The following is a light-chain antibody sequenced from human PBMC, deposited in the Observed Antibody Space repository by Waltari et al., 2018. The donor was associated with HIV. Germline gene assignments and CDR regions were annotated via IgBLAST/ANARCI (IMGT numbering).Light chain of an antibody. CDR1: NSDVGGYNY. V-gene: IGLV2-14*01. J-gene: IGLJ2*01. CDR2: DVS. Sequence: QSALTQPASVSGSPGQSITISCTGTNSDVGGYNYVSWYQQYPGKAPNLMIYDVSNRPSGVSNRVSASKSGNTASLTISGLQAEDEADYYCSSYTSSSTVVFGGGTKLTV. CDR3: SSYTSSSTVV.